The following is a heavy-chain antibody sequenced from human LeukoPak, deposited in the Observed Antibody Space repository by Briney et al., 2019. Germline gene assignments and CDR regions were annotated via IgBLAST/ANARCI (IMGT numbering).Heavy chain of an antibody. Sequence: GGSLRLSCAASGFTFSSYAMSWVRQAPEKGLEWVSAISGSGGSTYYADSAKGRFTISRDNSKNTLYLQMNSLRAEDTAVYYCAIGMYGSSWYGDYWGQGTLVTVSS. CDR3: AIGMYGSSWYGDY. V-gene: IGHV3-23*01. CDR1: GFTFSSYA. D-gene: IGHD6-13*01. J-gene: IGHJ4*02. CDR2: ISGSGGST.